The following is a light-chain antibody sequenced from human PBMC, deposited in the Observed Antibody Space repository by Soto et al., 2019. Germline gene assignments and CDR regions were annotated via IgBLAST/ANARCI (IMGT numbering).Light chain of an antibody. CDR3: QQYNSYSIT. J-gene: IGKJ5*01. CDR1: QGISSY. CDR2: AAS. Sequence: IQLTQSPSSLSASVGDRVTITCRASQGISSYLAWYQQKPGKAPKLLIYAASSLQSGVPSRFSGSGSGTEFTLTISSLQPDDFATYYCQQYNSYSITFGQGTRLEI. V-gene: IGKV1-9*01.